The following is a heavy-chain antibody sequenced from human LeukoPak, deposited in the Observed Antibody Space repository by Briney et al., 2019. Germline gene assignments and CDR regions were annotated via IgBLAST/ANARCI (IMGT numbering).Heavy chain of an antibody. CDR1: GFTFSTYW. V-gene: IGHV3-7*04. J-gene: IGHJ4*02. CDR3: ARDLGY. D-gene: IGHD7-27*01. Sequence: GGSLRLSCALSGFTFSTYWMTWVRQALGKGLEWVATINQDGSEKYYVDSVKGRFTISRDNANNSLHLQMNSLRAEDTAVYYCARDLGYWGQGTLVTVSS. CDR2: INQDGSEK.